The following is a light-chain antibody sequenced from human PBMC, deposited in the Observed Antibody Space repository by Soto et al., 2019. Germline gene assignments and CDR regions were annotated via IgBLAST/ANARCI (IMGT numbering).Light chain of an antibody. V-gene: IGLV2-8*01. J-gene: IGLJ1*01. CDR2: EVS. CDR3: SSYAASDTFV. CDR1: SSDVGANNDY. Sequence: QSVLTQPPSASGSPGQSVTISCTGTSSDVGANNDYVSWYQQHPGKVPKLMIYEVSKRPPGVPDRFSGSKSGNTASLTVSGLQADDEADYYCSSYAASDTFVFGNGTKVTV.